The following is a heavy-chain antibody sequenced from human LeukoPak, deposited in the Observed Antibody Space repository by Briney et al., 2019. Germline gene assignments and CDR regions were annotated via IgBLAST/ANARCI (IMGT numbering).Heavy chain of an antibody. CDR2: IYYSGST. V-gene: IGHV4-59*01. D-gene: IGHD3-3*01. CDR3: ARGRFLDAFDI. Sequence: SETLSLTCTASGGSISSYYWSWIRQPPGKGLECIGYIYYSGSTKYKPSLKSRVTISVDTSKNQFSLKLSSVTAADTAVYYCARGRFLDAFDIWGQGTMVTVSS. J-gene: IGHJ3*02. CDR1: GGSISSYY.